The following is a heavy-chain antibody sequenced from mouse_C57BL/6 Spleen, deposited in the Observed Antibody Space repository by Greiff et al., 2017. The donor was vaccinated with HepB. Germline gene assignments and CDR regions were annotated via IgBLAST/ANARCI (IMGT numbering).Heavy chain of an antibody. CDR3: AGGTGYAMDY. Sequence: EVQLQQSGPELVKPGASVKISCKASGYTFTDYYMNWVKQSHGKSLEWIGDINPNNGGTSYNQKFKGKATLTVDKSSSTAYMELRSLTSEDSAVYDCAGGTGYAMDYWGQGTSVTVSS. V-gene: IGHV1-26*01. CDR2: INPNNGGT. J-gene: IGHJ4*01. D-gene: IGHD3-3*01. CDR1: GYTFTDYY.